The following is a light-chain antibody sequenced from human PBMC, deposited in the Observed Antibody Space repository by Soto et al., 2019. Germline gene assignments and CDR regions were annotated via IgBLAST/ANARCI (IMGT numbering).Light chain of an antibody. CDR1: QSVSSNY. CDR2: NAS. Sequence: EIMLTQSPVTLSLSPGERATLSCRASQSVSSNYLAWYQQKPGQAPRLLIYNASSRATGIPDRFSGSGSGTDFTLTISRLEPEDFAVYYCQQYGSSPPWTFGQGTKVDIK. CDR3: QQYGSSPPWT. J-gene: IGKJ1*01. V-gene: IGKV3-20*01.